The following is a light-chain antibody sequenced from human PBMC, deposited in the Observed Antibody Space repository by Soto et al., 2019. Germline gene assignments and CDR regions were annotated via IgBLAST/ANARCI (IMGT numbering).Light chain of an antibody. CDR1: SNDVGGYNY. CDR3: SSYTSSSTVV. V-gene: IGLV2-14*01. CDR2: DVS. Sequence: QSALTQPASVSGSPGQSITISCTGASNDVGGYNYVSWYQQHPGKAPKLMICDVSNRPSGVSNRFSGSKSGNTASLTISGLQAEDEADYYCSSYTSSSTVVFGGGTKLHRP. J-gene: IGLJ2*01.